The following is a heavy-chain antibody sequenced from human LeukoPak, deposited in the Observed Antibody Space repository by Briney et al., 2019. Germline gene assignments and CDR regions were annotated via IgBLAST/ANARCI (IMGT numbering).Heavy chain of an antibody. CDR2: FYDSGNT. V-gene: IGHV4-38-2*02. CDR1: GYSISSGYY. J-gene: IGHJ5*02. D-gene: IGHD2-15*01. CDR3: ASVKDYSWFDP. Sequence: SETLSLTCTVSGYSISSGYYWGWIRQPPGKGLEWIGSFYDSGNTYYNPSLKSRVTISVDTSKNQFSLKLSSVTAADTAVYYCASVKDYSWFDPWGQGTLVTVSS.